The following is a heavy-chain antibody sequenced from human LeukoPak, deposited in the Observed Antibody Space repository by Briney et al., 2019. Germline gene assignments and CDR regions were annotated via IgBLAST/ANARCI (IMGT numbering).Heavy chain of an antibody. CDR3: ASVRCSSTSCPLGD. V-gene: IGHV4-34*01. D-gene: IGHD2-2*01. CDR2: INHSGST. CDR1: GGSFSGYY. Sequence: SETLSLTCAVYGGSFSGYYWSWIRQPPGKGLEWIGEINHSGSTNYNPSLKSRVTISVDTSKNQFSLKLSSVTAADTAVYYCASVRCSSTSCPLGDWGQGTLVTVSS. J-gene: IGHJ4*02.